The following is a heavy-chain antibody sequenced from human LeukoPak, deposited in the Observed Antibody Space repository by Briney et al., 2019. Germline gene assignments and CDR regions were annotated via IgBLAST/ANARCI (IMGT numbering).Heavy chain of an antibody. J-gene: IGHJ4*02. CDR2: ITNNGGST. D-gene: IGHD3-22*01. CDR1: GFTFSGYA. Sequence: GGFLRLSCAASGFTFSGYAMNWVRQALGKGLEWVSAITNNGGSTYYADSVKGRFTISRDNSKNTLHLQMNSLRAEDTAIYYCAKDVHASSGYYLDYWGQGTLVTVSS. V-gene: IGHV3-23*01. CDR3: AKDVHASSGYYLDY.